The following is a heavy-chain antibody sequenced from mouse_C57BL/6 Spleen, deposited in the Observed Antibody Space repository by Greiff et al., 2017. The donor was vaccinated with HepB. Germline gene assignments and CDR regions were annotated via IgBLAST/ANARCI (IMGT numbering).Heavy chain of an antibody. J-gene: IGHJ1*03. CDR2: IYPGDGDT. Sequence: QVQLKESGPELVKPGASVKISCKASGYAFSSSWMNWVKQRPGKGLEWIGRIYPGDGDTNYNGKFKGKATLTADKSSSTAYMQLSSLTSEDSAVYFCARHGSDWYFDVWGTGTTVTVSS. CDR1: GYAFSSSW. D-gene: IGHD1-1*01. CDR3: ARHGSDWYFDV. V-gene: IGHV1-82*01.